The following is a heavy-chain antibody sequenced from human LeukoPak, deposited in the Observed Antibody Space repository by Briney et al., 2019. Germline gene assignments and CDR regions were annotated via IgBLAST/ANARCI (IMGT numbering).Heavy chain of an antibody. V-gene: IGHV1-69*01. J-gene: IGHJ4*02. Sequence: ASVKVSCKASGGTFSSYAISWVRQAPGQGLEWMGGIIPIFGTANYAQKFQGRVTITADESTSTAYMELSSLRSEDTAVYYCASVYYYDSSGYYYAYYFDYWGQGTLVTVSS. CDR2: IIPIFGTA. CDR1: GGTFSSYA. D-gene: IGHD3-22*01. CDR3: ASVYYYDSSGYYYAYYFDY.